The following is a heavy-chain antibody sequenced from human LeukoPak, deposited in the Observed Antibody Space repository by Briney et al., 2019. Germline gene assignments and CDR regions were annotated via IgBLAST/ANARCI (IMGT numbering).Heavy chain of an antibody. Sequence: SETLSLTCTVSGGSISSSSYYWGWIRQPPGKGLEWIGSIYYSGSTYYNPSLKSRVTISVDTSKNQFSLKLSSVTAADTAVYYCARVLWSFDYWGQGTLVTVPS. V-gene: IGHV4-39*07. CDR3: ARVLWSFDY. J-gene: IGHJ4*02. CDR1: GGSISSSSYY. D-gene: IGHD3-10*01. CDR2: IYYSGST.